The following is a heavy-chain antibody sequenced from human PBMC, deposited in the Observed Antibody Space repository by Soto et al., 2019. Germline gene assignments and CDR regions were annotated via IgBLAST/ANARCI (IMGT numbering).Heavy chain of an antibody. D-gene: IGHD5-12*01. CDR1: GGTFSSYA. J-gene: IGHJ4*02. V-gene: IGHV1-69*13. CDR2: IIPIFGTA. Sequence: SVKVSCKASGGTFSSYAISWVRQAPGQGLEWMGGIIPIFGTANYAQKFQGRVTITADESTSTAYMELSSLRSEDTAVYYCARDGGDGYNSPFFDYWGQGTLVTVSS. CDR3: ARDGGDGYNSPFFDY.